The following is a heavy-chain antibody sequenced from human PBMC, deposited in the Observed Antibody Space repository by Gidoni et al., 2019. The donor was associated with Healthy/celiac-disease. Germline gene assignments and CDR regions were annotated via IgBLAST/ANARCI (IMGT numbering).Heavy chain of an antibody. V-gene: IGHV3-15*01. J-gene: IGHJ4*02. CDR3: TTDSETNAFTRVDY. Sequence: EVQLVESGGGLVKPGGSLRLSCAASGFTFSNAWMSWVRQAPGKGLEWVGRIKSKTDGGTTDYAAPVKGRFTISRDDSKNTLYLQMNSLKTEDTAVYYCTTDSETNAFTRVDYWGQGTLVTVSS. CDR2: IKSKTDGGTT. D-gene: IGHD3-10*01. CDR1: GFTFSNAW.